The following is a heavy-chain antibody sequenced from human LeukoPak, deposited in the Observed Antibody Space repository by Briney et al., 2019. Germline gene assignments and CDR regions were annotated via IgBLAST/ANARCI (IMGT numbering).Heavy chain of an antibody. CDR3: ARSFIVGGTLKQYYYMDV. CDR1: GASINSYY. D-gene: IGHD1-26*01. CDR2: IYASGKS. J-gene: IGHJ6*03. V-gene: IGHV4-4*07. Sequence: PGGSLRLSCTVSGASINSYYWMWIRQPAGKGLEWIGRIYASGKSDYNPSLKSRVGMSIDMSKYQFSLRLTSMTAADTGVYCCARSFIVGGTLKQYYYMDVWGKGTTVTVS.